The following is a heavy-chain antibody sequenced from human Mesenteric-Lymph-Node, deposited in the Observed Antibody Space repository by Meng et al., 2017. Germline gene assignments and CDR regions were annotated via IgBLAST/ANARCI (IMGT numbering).Heavy chain of an antibody. V-gene: IGHV1-3*01. D-gene: IGHD3-22*01. CDR3: ARWGYYYDSSGYWD. J-gene: IGHJ4*02. CDR1: GYTFTSYA. Sequence: ASVKVSCKASGYTFTSYAMHWVRQAPGQRLEWMGWINAGNGNTKYSQKFQGRVTITRDTSASTAYMELSSLRSDDTAVYYCARWGYYYDSSGYWDWGQGTLVTVSS. CDR2: INAGNGNT.